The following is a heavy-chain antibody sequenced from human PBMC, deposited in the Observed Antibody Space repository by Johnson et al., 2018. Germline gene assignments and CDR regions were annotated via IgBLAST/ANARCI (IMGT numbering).Heavy chain of an antibody. CDR2: IREDGGEK. Sequence: VQLVQSGGGVVQPGRSLRLSCAASGLTLSSYWMSWVRQAPGEGLEYVANIREDGGEKYYVDSVKGRFTISRDNAKSSLSLQMNSLRAEDTAVFYCRASGGGFELWGQGTMVTVSS. D-gene: IGHD3-10*01. CDR3: RASGGGFEL. CDR1: GLTLSSYW. V-gene: IGHV3-7*01. J-gene: IGHJ3*01.